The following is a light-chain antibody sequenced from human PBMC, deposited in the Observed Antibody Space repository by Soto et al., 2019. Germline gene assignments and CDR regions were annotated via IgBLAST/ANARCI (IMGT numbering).Light chain of an antibody. V-gene: IGKV3-20*01. CDR1: QTISSTY. CDR2: GAS. J-gene: IGKJ1*01. CDR3: QQYGSSPPWT. Sequence: DTVLTQSPGTLSLSPGERAALSCRVSQTISSTYLAWYQQKPGQAPRLLIYGASSRATGIPDRFSGSGSGTDFTLTISRLEAEDFAVYYCQQYGSSPPWTFGQGTRVEIK.